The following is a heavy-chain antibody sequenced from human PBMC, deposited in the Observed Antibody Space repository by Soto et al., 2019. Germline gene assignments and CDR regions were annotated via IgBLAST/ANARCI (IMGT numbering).Heavy chain of an antibody. Sequence: SGPTLVNPTQTLTLTCTFSGFSLSTSGMCVSWIRQPPGKALEWLALIDWDDDKYYSTSLKTRLTISKDTSKNQVVLTMTNMDPVDTATYYCARMGPMVRGVIGYYYYGMDVWGQGTTVTVSS. J-gene: IGHJ6*02. CDR1: GFSLSTSGMC. D-gene: IGHD3-10*01. CDR3: ARMGPMVRGVIGYYYYGMDV. CDR2: IDWDDDK. V-gene: IGHV2-70*01.